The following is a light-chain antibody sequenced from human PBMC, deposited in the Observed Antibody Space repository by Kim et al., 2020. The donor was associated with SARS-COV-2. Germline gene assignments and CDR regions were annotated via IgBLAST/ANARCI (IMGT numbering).Light chain of an antibody. Sequence: VTISCAGCRSNIGSNTVNWYQQLPGTAPKLLIYSNNQRPSGVPDRFSGSKSGTAASLAISGLQSEDEADYYWAAWDDSLNGPGYVFGTGTKVTVL. CDR1: RSNIGSNT. CDR3: AAWDDSLNGPGYV. V-gene: IGLV1-44*01. CDR2: SNN. J-gene: IGLJ1*01.